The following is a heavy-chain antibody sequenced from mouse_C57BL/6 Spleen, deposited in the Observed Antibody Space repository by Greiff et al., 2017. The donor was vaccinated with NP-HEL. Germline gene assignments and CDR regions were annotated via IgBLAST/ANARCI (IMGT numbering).Heavy chain of an antibody. J-gene: IGHJ4*01. CDR1: GYTFTSYW. D-gene: IGHD1-1*01. CDR3: ARHGSSFDYYAMDY. V-gene: IGHV1-64*01. CDR2: IHPNSGST. Sequence: QVQLQQPGAELVKPGASVKLSCKASGYTFTSYWMHWVKQRPGQGLAWIGMIHPNSGSTNYNEKFKSKATLTVDKSSSTAYMQLSSLTSEDSAVYYCARHGSSFDYYAMDYWGQGTSVTVSS.